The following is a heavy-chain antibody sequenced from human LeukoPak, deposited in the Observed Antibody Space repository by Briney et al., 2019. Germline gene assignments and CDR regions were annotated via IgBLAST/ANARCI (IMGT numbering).Heavy chain of an antibody. V-gene: IGHV3-23*01. CDR1: GFTLRSYA. CDR3: AKMTDSTPYSSGTFDS. D-gene: IGHD3-10*01. CDR2: ISDTGDKT. J-gene: IGHJ4*02. Sequence: GGSLRLSCSASGFTLRSYAMGWVRQAPGKGLEWVSAISDTGDKTYYADSVKGWFTISRDNSRNTLYLQMSRLRAEDTALFYCAKMTDSTPYSSGTFDSWGQGTLVTVSS.